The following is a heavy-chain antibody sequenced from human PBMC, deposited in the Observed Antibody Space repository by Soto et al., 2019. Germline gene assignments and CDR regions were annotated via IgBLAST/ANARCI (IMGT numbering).Heavy chain of an antibody. V-gene: IGHV4-34*01. D-gene: IGHD6-19*01. Sequence: SETLSLTCAVYGGSFSGYYWSWIRQPPGKGLEWIGEINHSGSTNYNPSLKSRVTISVDTSKNQFSLKLSSVTAADTAVYYCASRPGRVRWESRSSGWYYFDYWGQGTLVTVSS. CDR1: GGSFSGYY. J-gene: IGHJ4*02. CDR2: INHSGST. CDR3: ASRPGRVRWESRSSGWYYFDY.